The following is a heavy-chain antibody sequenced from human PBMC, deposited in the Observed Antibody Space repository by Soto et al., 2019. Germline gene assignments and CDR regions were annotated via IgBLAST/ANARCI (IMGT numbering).Heavy chain of an antibody. Sequence: SETLSLTCTVSGGSISSYYWSWIRQPPGKGLEWIGYIYYSGSTNYNPSLKSRVTISVDTSKNQFSLKLSSVTAADTAVYYCARWLVANELYFDYWGQGTLVTVSS. V-gene: IGHV4-59*01. J-gene: IGHJ4*02. CDR3: ARWLVANELYFDY. D-gene: IGHD5-12*01. CDR2: IYYSGST. CDR1: GGSISSYY.